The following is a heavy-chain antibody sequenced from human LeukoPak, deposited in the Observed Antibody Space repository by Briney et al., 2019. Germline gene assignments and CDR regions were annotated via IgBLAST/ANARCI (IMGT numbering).Heavy chain of an antibody. V-gene: IGHV1-46*01. CDR2: INPSGGST. CDR1: GYSFTIYH. Sequence: ASVKVSCKASGYSFTIYHMHWVRQAPGQGLEWMGIINPSGGSTSYAQKFQGRVTMTRDTSTSTVYMELSSLRSEDTAVYYCATRGGYSSGWAYWGQGTLVTVSS. CDR3: ATRGGYSSGWAY. J-gene: IGHJ4*02. D-gene: IGHD6-19*01.